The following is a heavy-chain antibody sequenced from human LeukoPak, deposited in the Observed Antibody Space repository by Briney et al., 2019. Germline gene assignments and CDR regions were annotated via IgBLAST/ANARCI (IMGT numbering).Heavy chain of an antibody. V-gene: IGHV3-20*04. D-gene: IGHD5-18*01. Sequence: SGGSLRLSCAASGFTFYDYDMSWVRQAPGKGLEWVSGINWNGGSTRYADSVKGRFTISRDNAKNSLYLQMTSLRAEDTALYYCARGYSYGRNWYFDLWGRGTLVTVSP. CDR1: GFTFYDYD. J-gene: IGHJ2*01. CDR2: INWNGGST. CDR3: ARGYSYGRNWYFDL.